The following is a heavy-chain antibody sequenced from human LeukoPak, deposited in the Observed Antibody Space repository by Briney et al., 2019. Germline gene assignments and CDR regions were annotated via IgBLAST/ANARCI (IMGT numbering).Heavy chain of an antibody. J-gene: IGHJ4*02. CDR2: LLDSVNT. Sequence: SETLSLTCTVSGGSISSHYWSWIRQPPGKGLEWIAYLLDSVNTKDNPSLQSRLTLSADTSRNQFSLRLSSVTAADTAVYYCATIKRGSIYGYFDFWGQGIKITVSS. CDR1: GGSISSHY. CDR3: ATIKRGSIYGYFDF. V-gene: IGHV4-59*11. D-gene: IGHD5-18*01.